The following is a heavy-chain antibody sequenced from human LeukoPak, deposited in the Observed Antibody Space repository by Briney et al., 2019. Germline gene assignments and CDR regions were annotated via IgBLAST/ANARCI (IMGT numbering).Heavy chain of an antibody. J-gene: IGHJ4*02. CDR3: ARDLVITIFGVVIHRETLDY. CDR2: ISAYNGNT. Sequence: ASVKVSCKASGYTFTSYGISWVRQAPGQGLEWMGWISAYNGNTNYAQKLQGRVTMTTDTSTSTAYMELRSLRSDDTAVYYCARDLVITIFGVVIHRETLDYWGQGTLVTVSS. D-gene: IGHD3-3*01. V-gene: IGHV1-18*01. CDR1: GYTFTSYG.